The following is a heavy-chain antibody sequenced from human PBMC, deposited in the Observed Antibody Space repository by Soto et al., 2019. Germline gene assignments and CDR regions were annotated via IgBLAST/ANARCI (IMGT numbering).Heavy chain of an antibody. CDR3: ASYVGTGGYGAFDI. V-gene: IGHV4-4*02. CDR1: GGSASSKCW. CDR2: IFHRGDT. J-gene: IGHJ3*02. D-gene: IGHD3-16*01. Sequence: SETLSLTCALSGGSASSKCWLAWVSKTHGKGLEWIGEIFHRGDTNYNAFLKSRVTISIDKSRNQVSLTLTSVTAADTAVYYCASYVGTGGYGAFDIWGQGTVVT.